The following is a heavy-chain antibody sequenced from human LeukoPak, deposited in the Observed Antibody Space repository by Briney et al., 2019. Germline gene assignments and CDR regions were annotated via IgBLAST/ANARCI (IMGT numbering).Heavy chain of an antibody. Sequence: SETLSLTCNVSGGSISSSSYYWGWIRQPPGKGLEWIGSIYYSGSTYYNPSLKSRVTISEDTSKNQFSLKLSSVTAADTAVYYCASRGSRQYYFDYWGQGTLVTVSS. J-gene: IGHJ4*02. CDR2: IYYSGST. D-gene: IGHD2-15*01. V-gene: IGHV4-39*07. CDR1: GGSISSSSYY. CDR3: ASRGSRQYYFDY.